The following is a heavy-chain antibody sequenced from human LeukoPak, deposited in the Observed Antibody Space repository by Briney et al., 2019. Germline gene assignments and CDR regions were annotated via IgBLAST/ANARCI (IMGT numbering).Heavy chain of an antibody. CDR2: INHSGST. CDR3: ARGRSGSSWYNY. V-gene: IGHV4-34*01. D-gene: IGHD6-13*01. Sequence: SGTLSLTCAVYGGSFSGYYWSWIRQPPGKGLEWIGEINHSGSTNYNPSLKSRVTISVDTSKNQFSLKLSSVTAADTAVYYCARGRSGSSWYNYWGQGTLVTVSS. CDR1: GGSFSGYY. J-gene: IGHJ4*02.